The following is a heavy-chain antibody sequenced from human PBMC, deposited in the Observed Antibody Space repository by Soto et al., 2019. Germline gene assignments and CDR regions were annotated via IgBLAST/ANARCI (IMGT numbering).Heavy chain of an antibody. V-gene: IGHV3-74*01. CDR2: INSDGSST. CDR1: GFTFSSYW. D-gene: IGHD3-22*01. CDR3: ARDYYKYYDSSGYYRSPAY. Sequence: PGGSLRLSCAASGFTFSSYWMHWVRQAPEKGLMWVSHINSDGSSTTYADSVKGRFTISRDNAKNTLFLQMNSLRADDTAVYYCARDYYKYYDSSGYYRSPAYWGQGTLVTVSS. J-gene: IGHJ4*02.